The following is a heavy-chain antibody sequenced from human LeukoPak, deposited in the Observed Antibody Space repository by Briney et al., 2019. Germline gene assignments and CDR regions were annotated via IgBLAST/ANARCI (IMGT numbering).Heavy chain of an antibody. CDR1: GGSFSGYY. CDR2: INHSGST. CDR3: ARYSGYDLEGWFDP. Sequence: SETLSLTCAVYGGSFSGYYWSWIRQPPGKGLEWIGEINHSGSTNYNPSLKSRVTISVDTSKDQFSLKLSSVTAADTAVYYCARYSGYDLEGWFDPWGQGTLVTVSS. D-gene: IGHD5-12*01. J-gene: IGHJ5*02. V-gene: IGHV4-34*01.